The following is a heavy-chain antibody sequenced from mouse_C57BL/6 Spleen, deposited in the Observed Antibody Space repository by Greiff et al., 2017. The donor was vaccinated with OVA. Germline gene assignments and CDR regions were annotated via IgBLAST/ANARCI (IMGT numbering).Heavy chain of an antibody. CDR3: ARSAVTNYYAMDY. D-gene: IGHD3-3*01. Sequence: VQLQQSGPELVKPGASVKMSCKASGYTFTDYNMHWVKQSHGKSLEWIGYINPNNGGTSYNQKFKGKATLTVNKSSSTAYMELRSLTSEDSAVYYCARSAVTNYYAMDYWGQGTSVTVSS. J-gene: IGHJ4*01. V-gene: IGHV1-22*01. CDR2: INPNNGGT. CDR1: GYTFTDYN.